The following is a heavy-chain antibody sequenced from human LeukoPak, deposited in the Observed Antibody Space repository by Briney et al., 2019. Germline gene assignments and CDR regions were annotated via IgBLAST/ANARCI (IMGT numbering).Heavy chain of an antibody. CDR2: IYTSGST. D-gene: IGHD1-26*01. CDR1: GGSFSGYY. J-gene: IGHJ4*02. CDR3: ARDSRSGSYFDY. V-gene: IGHV4-4*07. Sequence: SETLSLTCAVYGGSFSGYYWSWIRQPAGKGLEWIGRIYTSGSTNYNPSLKSRVTMSVDTSKNQFSLKLSSVTAADTAVYYCARDSRSGSYFDYWGQGTLVTVSS.